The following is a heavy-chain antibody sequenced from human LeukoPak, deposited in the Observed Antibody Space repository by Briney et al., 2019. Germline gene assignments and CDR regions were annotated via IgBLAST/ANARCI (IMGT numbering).Heavy chain of an antibody. CDR2: INHSGST. D-gene: IGHD5/OR15-5a*01. CDR1: GGSFSGYY. CDR3: ARGCGYSFYD. Sequence: PSETLSLTCAVYGGSFSGYYWSWIRQPPGKGLEWIGEINHSGSTNYNPSLKSRVTISVDTSKNQFSLKLSSVTAADPAVYYCARGCGYSFYDWGQGTLVTVSS. V-gene: IGHV4-34*01. J-gene: IGHJ4*02.